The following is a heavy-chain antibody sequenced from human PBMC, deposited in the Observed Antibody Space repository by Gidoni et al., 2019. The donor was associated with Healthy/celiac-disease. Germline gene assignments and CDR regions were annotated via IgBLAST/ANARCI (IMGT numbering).Heavy chain of an antibody. CDR2: ISSSGSTI. CDR1: GFTFSSYE. Sequence: EVQLVESGGGLVQPGGSLRLSCAASGFTFSSYEMNWVRQAPGKGLEWVSYISSSGSTIYYADSVKGRFTISRDNAKNSLYLQMNSLRAEDTAVYYCAREGAYCGGDCLGYYGMDVWGQGTTVTVSS. CDR3: AREGAYCGGDCLGYYGMDV. J-gene: IGHJ6*02. D-gene: IGHD2-21*02. V-gene: IGHV3-48*03.